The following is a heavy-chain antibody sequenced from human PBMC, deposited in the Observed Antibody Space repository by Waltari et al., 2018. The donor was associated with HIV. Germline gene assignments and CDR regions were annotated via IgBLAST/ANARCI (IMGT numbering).Heavy chain of an antibody. CDR2: MYSDGTT. D-gene: IGHD3-22*01. CDR1: ALPLEHNS. J-gene: IGHJ5*02. CDR3: AREVFYYDNSGHPGWFDP. Sequence: VRLGEFGGASFRPGGAPDLSLTALALPLEHNSLPWSRQASGKGLEWVSTMYSDGTTVSADSVKGRFSTSRDTSKNILHLLMDSLRVDDTAVYYCAREVFYYDNSGHPGWFDPWGQGTLVAVSS. V-gene: IGHV3-66*01.